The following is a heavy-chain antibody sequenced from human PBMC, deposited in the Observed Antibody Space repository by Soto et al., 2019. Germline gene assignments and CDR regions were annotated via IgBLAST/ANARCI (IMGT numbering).Heavy chain of an antibody. CDR3: ARSNDPAAAPYYYYYGMDV. CDR1: GGSISSGGYD. Sequence: PSETLSLTCTVSGGSISSGGYDWSWIRQHPGKGLEWIGYIYYSGSTYYNPSLKSRVTISVDTSKNQFSLKLSSVTAADTAVYYCARSNDPAAAPYYYYYGMDVWGQGTTVTVSS. V-gene: IGHV4-31*03. CDR2: IYYSGST. J-gene: IGHJ6*02. D-gene: IGHD2-2*01.